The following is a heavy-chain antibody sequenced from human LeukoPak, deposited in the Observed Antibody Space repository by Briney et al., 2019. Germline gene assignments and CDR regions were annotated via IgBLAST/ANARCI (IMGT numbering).Heavy chain of an antibody. D-gene: IGHD3-22*01. CDR1: GFTFSSNA. CDR2: ITAAGDTT. J-gene: IGHJ4*02. Sequence: GGSLRLSCVASGFTFSSNAMTWVRQAPGKGLECVSAITAAGDTTFYADSVKGRFTTSRDNSKDTLYLQLNNLRAEDTALYYCAKAFGTNGYYQLPIDFWGQGTLVTVSA. V-gene: IGHV3-23*01. CDR3: AKAFGTNGYYQLPIDF.